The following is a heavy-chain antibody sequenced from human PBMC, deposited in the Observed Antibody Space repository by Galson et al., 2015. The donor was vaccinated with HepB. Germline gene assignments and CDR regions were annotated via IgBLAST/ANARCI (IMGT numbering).Heavy chain of an antibody. CDR3: ARDDEVADPFSHGFDL. CDR2: MSNSGTFI. V-gene: IGHV3-33*01. CDR1: GFSFSAYG. J-gene: IGHJ3*01. D-gene: IGHD2/OR15-2a*01. Sequence: PRLSCAASGFSFSAYGMHWVRQTPGKGLEWVAVMSNSGTFIRYADSMEGRFTISRDNSKNILYLQMNSLRAEDTAIYYCARDDEVADPFSHGFDLWGQGTTVAVSS.